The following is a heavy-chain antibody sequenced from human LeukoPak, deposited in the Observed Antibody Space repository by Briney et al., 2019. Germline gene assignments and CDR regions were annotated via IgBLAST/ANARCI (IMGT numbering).Heavy chain of an antibody. D-gene: IGHD3-22*01. CDR2: ISSSSSYI. Sequence: PGGSLRLSCAGAGFTFSSYSMNWVRQAPGKGLEWVSSISSSSSYIYYADSVKGRFTISRDNAKNSLYLQMNSLRAEDTAVYYCASWSYYYDSSGYYDYFDYWGQGTLVTVSS. J-gene: IGHJ4*02. V-gene: IGHV3-21*01. CDR1: GFTFSSYS. CDR3: ASWSYYYDSSGYYDYFDY.